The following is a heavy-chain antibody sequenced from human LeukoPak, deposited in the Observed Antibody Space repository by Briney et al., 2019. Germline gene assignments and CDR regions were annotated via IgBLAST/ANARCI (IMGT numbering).Heavy chain of an antibody. D-gene: IGHD3-22*01. CDR3: ARDRGYYYDSSGYSE. Sequence: GGSLRLSCAASGFTFSSYSMNRVRQAPGKGLEWVSSISSSSSYIYSADSVKGRFTISRDNAKNSLYLQMNSLRAEDTAVYYCARDRGYYYDSSGYSEWGQGTLVTVSS. V-gene: IGHV3-21*01. J-gene: IGHJ4*02. CDR1: GFTFSSYS. CDR2: ISSSSSYI.